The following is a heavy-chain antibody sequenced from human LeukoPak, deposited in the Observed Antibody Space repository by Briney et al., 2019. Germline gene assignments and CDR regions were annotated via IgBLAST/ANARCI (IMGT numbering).Heavy chain of an antibody. CDR1: GFPVSDNY. Sequence: GGSLRLSCAASGFPVSDNYMTWVRQAPGKGLEWVSVIYNGGTTKYADSVKGRFIISRDNSRNMLYLQMNSLRVEDTAVYYCARWPAMGGRWGQGTLVTVSS. V-gene: IGHV3-66*01. CDR3: ARWPAMGGR. J-gene: IGHJ4*02. CDR2: IYNGGTT. D-gene: IGHD3-16*01.